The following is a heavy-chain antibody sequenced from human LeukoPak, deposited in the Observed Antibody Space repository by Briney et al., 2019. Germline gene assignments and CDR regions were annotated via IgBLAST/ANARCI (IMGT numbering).Heavy chain of an antibody. J-gene: IGHJ4*02. CDR2: ISSSSSYI. CDR1: GFTFSSYS. V-gene: IGHV3-21*04. Sequence: GGSLRLSCAASGFTFSSYSMNWVRQAPGKGLEWVSSISSSSSYIYYADSVKGRFTISRDNAKNSLYLQMNSLRAEDTAVYYCATGVWEGWRYFDYWGQGTLVTVSS. CDR3: ATGVWEGWRYFDY. D-gene: IGHD1-26*01.